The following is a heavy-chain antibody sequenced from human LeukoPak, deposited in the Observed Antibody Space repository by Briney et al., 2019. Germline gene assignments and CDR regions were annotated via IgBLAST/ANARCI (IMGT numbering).Heavy chain of an antibody. Sequence: SETLSLTCTVSGGSISSSSYYWGWIRQPPGKGLEWIGSIYYSGSTYYNPSLKSRVTISVDTSKNQFSLKLSSVTAADTAVYYCARSPHPDIVVVPAAIHDYMDVWGKGTTVTVSS. CDR1: GGSISSSSYY. V-gene: IGHV4-39*07. D-gene: IGHD2-2*02. J-gene: IGHJ6*03. CDR2: IYYSGST. CDR3: ARSPHPDIVVVPAAIHDYMDV.